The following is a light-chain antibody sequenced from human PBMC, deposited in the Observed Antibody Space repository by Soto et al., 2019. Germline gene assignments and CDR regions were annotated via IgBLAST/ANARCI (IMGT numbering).Light chain of an antibody. CDR2: EVS. CDR3: CSYAGSSTFPYV. CDR1: SSDVGSYNL. J-gene: IGLJ1*01. Sequence: QSVLTQPASVSGSPGQSITISCTGTSSDVGSYNLVSWYQHHPGKAPKLMIYEVSKRPSGVSNRFSGSKSGNTASLTISGLQAEDEADYYCCSYAGSSTFPYVFGTGTKVPV. V-gene: IGLV2-23*02.